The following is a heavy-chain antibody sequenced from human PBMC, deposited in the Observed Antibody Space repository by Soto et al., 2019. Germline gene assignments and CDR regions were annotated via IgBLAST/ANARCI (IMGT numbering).Heavy chain of an antibody. J-gene: IGHJ6*02. Sequence: GASVKVSCKASGYTFTSYGISWVRQAPGQGLEWMGWISAYNGNTNYAQKLQGRVTMTTDTSTSTAYMELRSLRSDDTAVYYCARDRDTVTQYYYYGMDVRGQGTTVTLPS. CDR1: GYTFTSYG. CDR2: ISAYNGNT. D-gene: IGHD4-4*01. CDR3: ARDRDTVTQYYYYGMDV. V-gene: IGHV1-18*01.